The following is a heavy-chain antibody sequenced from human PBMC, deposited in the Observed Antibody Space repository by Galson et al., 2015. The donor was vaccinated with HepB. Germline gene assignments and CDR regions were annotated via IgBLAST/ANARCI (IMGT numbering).Heavy chain of an antibody. Sequence: SLRLSCAASGFTVRSNYMSWVRQAQGKGLEWVAVIYSDGTRYYADSVKGRFTISSDNSRNTPYLQMNTLRAEDTAVYYCAREAPAATYFDYWGQGTLVTVSS. CDR2: IYSDGTR. V-gene: IGHV3-53*01. CDR3: AREAPAATYFDY. CDR1: GFTVRSNY. J-gene: IGHJ4*02. D-gene: IGHD2-15*01.